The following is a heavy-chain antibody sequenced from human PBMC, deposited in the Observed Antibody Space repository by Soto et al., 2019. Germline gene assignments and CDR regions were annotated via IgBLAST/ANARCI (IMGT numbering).Heavy chain of an antibody. Sequence: GGSLRLSCAASGFTFSNAWMSWVRQAPGKGLEWVGRIKSKTDGGTTDYAAPVKGRFTISRDDSKNTLYLQMNSLKTEDTAVYYCTTYYYDSSGYYYALGYWGQGTLVTVSS. D-gene: IGHD3-22*01. CDR1: GFTFSNAW. CDR3: TTYYYDSSGYYYALGY. J-gene: IGHJ4*02. CDR2: IKSKTDGGTT. V-gene: IGHV3-15*01.